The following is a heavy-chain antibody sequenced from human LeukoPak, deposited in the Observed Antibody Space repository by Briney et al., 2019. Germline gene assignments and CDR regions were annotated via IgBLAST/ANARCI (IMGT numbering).Heavy chain of an antibody. V-gene: IGHV4-4*02. D-gene: IGHD2-2*01. CDR1: GDSISSSNY. CDR3: ARMYCSTTSCSYGFDI. CDR2: IYHSGST. Sequence: SGTLSLTCAVSGDSISSSNYWSWVRQPPGKGLEWIGEIYHSGSTKYNPSLKSRVTISVDTSKKQFSLKLSSVTAADTAVYFCARMYCSTTSCSYGFDIWAQGTMVTVSS. J-gene: IGHJ3*02.